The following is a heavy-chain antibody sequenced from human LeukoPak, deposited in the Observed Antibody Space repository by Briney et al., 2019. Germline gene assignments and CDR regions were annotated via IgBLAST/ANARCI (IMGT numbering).Heavy chain of an antibody. Sequence: PSETLSLTCTVSGGSISSGDYFWGWIRQHPGKGLEWIGYIYYSGSTYYNPSLKSRVTISVDTSKNQFSLKLSSVTAADTAVYYCARGHYPPAVPPINTKYQLLYRWPRYYYYYMDVWGKGTTVTVSS. CDR3: ARGHYPPAVPPINTKYQLLYRWPRYYYYYMDV. D-gene: IGHD2-2*02. CDR1: GGSISSGDYF. J-gene: IGHJ6*03. CDR2: IYYSGST. V-gene: IGHV4-31*03.